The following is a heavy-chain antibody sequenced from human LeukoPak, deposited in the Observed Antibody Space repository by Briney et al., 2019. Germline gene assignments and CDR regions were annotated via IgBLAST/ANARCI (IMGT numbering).Heavy chain of an antibody. J-gene: IGHJ4*02. CDR1: GYTFTGYY. CDR3: ARLTLTTGGDYCFDY. D-gene: IGHD4-17*01. V-gene: IGHV1-2*02. Sequence: GASVKVSCEASGYTFTGYYMHWVRQAPGQGLEWMGWINPNSGDTNYAQKFQGRVTMTRDTSISTAYMELSRLRSDDTAVYHCARLTLTTGGDYCFDYWGQGTLVTVSS. CDR2: INPNSGDT.